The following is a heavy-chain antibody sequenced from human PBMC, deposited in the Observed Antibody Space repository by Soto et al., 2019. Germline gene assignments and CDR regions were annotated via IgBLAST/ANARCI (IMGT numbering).Heavy chain of an antibody. D-gene: IGHD2-8*01. Sequence: QVQLHQRGAGLLKPSETLSLTCAVSGASVSGQYWSWIRQPPGKGLEWVGEIIPTGSTTYNPSLKSRLSFSLDTSKNHFSLNLTSVSVADTAVSYCARGGISMAWNYYYYGMDVWGQGTTVTVSS. CDR1: GASVSGQY. V-gene: IGHV4-34*01. J-gene: IGHJ6*02. CDR3: ARGGISMAWNYYYYGMDV. CDR2: IIPTGST.